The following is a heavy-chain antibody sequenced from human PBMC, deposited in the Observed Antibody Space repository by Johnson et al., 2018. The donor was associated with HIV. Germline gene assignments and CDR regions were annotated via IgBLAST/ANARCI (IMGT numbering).Heavy chain of an antibody. V-gene: IGHV3-23*04. J-gene: IGHJ3*02. CDR2: ISGGGGTS. Sequence: VQLVESGGNLVQPGGSLRLSCAASGFTFGNSAMAWIRQAPGKGLDWVSVISGGGGTSYYADSVQGRFAISRDNSKNSLYLQMNSLRAEDTAVYYCAYSSSPLSGDAFDIWGQGTMVTVSS. CDR3: AYSSSPLSGDAFDI. D-gene: IGHD6-6*01. CDR1: GFTFGNSA.